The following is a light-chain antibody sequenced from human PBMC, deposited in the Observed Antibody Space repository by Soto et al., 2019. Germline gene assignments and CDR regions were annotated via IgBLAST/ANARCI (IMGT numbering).Light chain of an antibody. Sequence: AIQLTQSPSSLSASVGDRVTITCRASQGISGALAWYQQRPGKAPNLLIYDTSTLEGGVPSRFSGSGSGTDFTLTISSLQPEDFATYYCQQFKSVPITFGQGTRLEIK. CDR2: DTS. J-gene: IGKJ5*01. CDR3: QQFKSVPIT. CDR1: QGISGA. V-gene: IGKV1-13*02.